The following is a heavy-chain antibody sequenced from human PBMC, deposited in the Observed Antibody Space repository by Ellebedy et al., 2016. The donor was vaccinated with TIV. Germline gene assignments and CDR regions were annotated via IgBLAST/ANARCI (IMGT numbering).Heavy chain of an antibody. D-gene: IGHD6-19*01. Sequence: AASVKVSCKASGYSFTGYYMHWLRQAPRQGLEWMGWINPNSGGTKYAQNFQGWVTMTRDTSISTAYMDLGRLTSDETAVYYCARRGQSSGPYWAFDIWGQGTMVTVSS. CDR1: GYSFTGYY. CDR2: INPNSGGT. V-gene: IGHV1-2*04. J-gene: IGHJ3*02. CDR3: ARRGQSSGPYWAFDI.